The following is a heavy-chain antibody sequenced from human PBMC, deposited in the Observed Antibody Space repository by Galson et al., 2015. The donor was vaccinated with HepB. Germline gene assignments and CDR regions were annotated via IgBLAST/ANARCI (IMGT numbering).Heavy chain of an antibody. J-gene: IGHJ3*02. Sequence: QSGAEVKKPGESLKISCKGSGYSFTNYWLGWVRQMPGKGLEWMGIIYPGDSDTRYSPSFQGQVTISADKSISTAYLQWSSLKASDTAMYYCARKYYDILTGYYSFDIWGQGTMATVSS. CDR1: GYSFTNYW. V-gene: IGHV5-51*03. CDR3: ARKYYDILTGYYSFDI. CDR2: IYPGDSDT. D-gene: IGHD3-9*01.